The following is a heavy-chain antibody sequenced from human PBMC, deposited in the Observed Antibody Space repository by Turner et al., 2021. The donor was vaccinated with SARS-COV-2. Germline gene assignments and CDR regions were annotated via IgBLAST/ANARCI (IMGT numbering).Heavy chain of an antibody. Sequence: QVQLQESGPGLVKPSETLSLTCTVSGGSISSYYWSWIRQPPGKGLEWIGYTYYSGSTNYNPSLKSRVTISVDTSKNQFSLKLSSVTAADTAVYYCAREDYDFWSGYYRGWFDPWGQGTLVTVSS. CDR3: AREDYDFWSGYYRGWFDP. CDR1: GGSISSYY. D-gene: IGHD3-3*01. CDR2: TYYSGST. V-gene: IGHV4-59*01. J-gene: IGHJ5*02.